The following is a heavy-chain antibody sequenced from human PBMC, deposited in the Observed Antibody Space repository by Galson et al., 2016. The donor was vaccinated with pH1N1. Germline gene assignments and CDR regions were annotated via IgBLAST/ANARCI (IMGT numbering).Heavy chain of an antibody. CDR2: IYLGGSHI. J-gene: IGHJ3*02. D-gene: IGHD4-17*01. CDR1: GYSFRSSW. V-gene: IGHV5-51*01. CDR3: ARQNDYGDYRGDAFDI. Sequence: SGAEVKKPGESLKISCQGSGYSFRSSWIGWVRQMPGKGLEWMGIIYLGGSHIRYSPSFQGQVTISADKSINIVYLQWSSLKTSDTAIYYCARQNDYGDYRGDAFDIWGQGTLVTVSS.